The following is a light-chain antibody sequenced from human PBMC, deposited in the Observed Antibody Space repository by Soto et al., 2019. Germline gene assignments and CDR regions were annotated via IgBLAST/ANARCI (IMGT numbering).Light chain of an antibody. J-gene: IGKJ1*01. V-gene: IGKV3-20*01. CDR1: QSVNNNY. Sequence: ENVLTQSPDTLSLSPGEEATLSCRASQSVNNNYLAWYQQIPGQPPRLLIYGASSRATGIPDRFSGRGSGTDATRTISRLEPEGFSVYFCQQYAIFPRTVXQGTKVDSK. CDR2: GAS. CDR3: QQYAIFPRT.